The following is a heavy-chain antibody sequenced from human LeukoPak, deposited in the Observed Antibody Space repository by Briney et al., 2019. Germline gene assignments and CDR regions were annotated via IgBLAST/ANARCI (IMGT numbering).Heavy chain of an antibody. V-gene: IGHV1-18*01. Sequence: GASVKVSCKTSGYSFTNYGISWVRQAPGQGLEWMGWISAYNGNTNYAQKLQGRVTMTTDTSTSTAYMELRSLRSDDTAVYYCASGNLQPGYSGYGGFDYWGQGTLVTVSS. J-gene: IGHJ4*02. CDR1: GYSFTNYG. CDR3: ASGNLQPGYSGYGGFDY. CDR2: ISAYNGNT. D-gene: IGHD5-12*01.